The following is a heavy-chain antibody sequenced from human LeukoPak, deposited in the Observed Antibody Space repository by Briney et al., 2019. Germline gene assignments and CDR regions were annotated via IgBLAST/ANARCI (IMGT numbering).Heavy chain of an antibody. CDR1: GFTFSRYA. J-gene: IGHJ5*01. CDR3: FTGSAYYYDS. D-gene: IGHD3-22*01. V-gene: IGHV3-30*01. Sequence: PGGSLRLSCAASGFTFSRYAMHWVRQAPGKELEWVAVTSPDGNEKYYADSVKGRFTISRDNSKNTVSLQMNSLSTEDTAVYSCFTGSAYYYDSWGQGTLVTVSS. CDR2: TSPDGNEK.